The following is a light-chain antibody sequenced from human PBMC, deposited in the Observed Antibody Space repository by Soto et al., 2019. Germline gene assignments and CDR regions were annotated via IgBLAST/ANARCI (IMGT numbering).Light chain of an antibody. Sequence: DIQVTQSPSSLSSSVGDRVTITCRASEDVDRYVNWYQQIPGKAPSLLISAASTLQSGVPSRFRGSGSVTEFTLTISSLQPEDIATYYCQQFNNYPRTFGQGTKVDIK. CDR3: QQFNNYPRT. CDR1: EDVDRY. CDR2: AAS. J-gene: IGKJ2*01. V-gene: IGKV1-9*01.